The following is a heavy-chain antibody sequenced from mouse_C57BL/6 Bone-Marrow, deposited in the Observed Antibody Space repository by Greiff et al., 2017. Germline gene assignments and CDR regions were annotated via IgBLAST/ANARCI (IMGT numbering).Heavy chain of an antibody. J-gene: IGHJ4*01. CDR3: ARGYDYVDAMYY. CDR1: GYSFTDYN. V-gene: IGHV1-39*01. CDR2: INPHYGTT. D-gene: IGHD2-4*01. Sequence: VQLQQSGPALVQPGASVKISCKASGYSFTDYNMNWVKQSNGKSLEWIGVINPHYGTTSDTQKFKGKATLTVDQSSSTADMQLNSLPSEDSAVLYCARGYDYVDAMYYWWQGTSVTVPS.